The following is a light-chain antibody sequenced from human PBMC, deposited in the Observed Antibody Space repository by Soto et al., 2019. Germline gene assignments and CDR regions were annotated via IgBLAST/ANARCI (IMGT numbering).Light chain of an antibody. V-gene: IGLV1-40*01. CDR2: SNR. CDR1: SSNIGAGYD. J-gene: IGLJ2*01. Sequence: QSVLTQPPSVSGAPGQRVTISCTGSSSNIGAGYDVHWYQQLPRTAPKLLIYSNRNRPSGVPDRFSGSKSGTSASLAITGLQAEDEADYYCQSYDSSLSGVVFDGGTKLTVL. CDR3: QSYDSSLSGVV.